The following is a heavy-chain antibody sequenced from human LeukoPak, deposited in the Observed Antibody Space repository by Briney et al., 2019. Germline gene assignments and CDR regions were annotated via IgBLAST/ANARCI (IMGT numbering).Heavy chain of an antibody. D-gene: IGHD3-10*01. Sequence: GGSLRLSCAASGFTFDDYGMTWVRQAPGKGLEWVSGINWNGGNTGYADSVKGRFTISRDNAQNSLYLQMNSLRAEDTAVYYCAKDRRYYGSGSLGSWFDPWGQGTLVTVSS. J-gene: IGHJ5*02. CDR1: GFTFDDYG. V-gene: IGHV3-20*04. CDR3: AKDRRYYGSGSLGSWFDP. CDR2: INWNGGNT.